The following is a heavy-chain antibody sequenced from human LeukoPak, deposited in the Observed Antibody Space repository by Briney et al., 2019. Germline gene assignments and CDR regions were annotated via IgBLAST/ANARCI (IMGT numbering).Heavy chain of an antibody. CDR3: VKDNEAGGSPFDR. D-gene: IGHD1-1*01. V-gene: IGHV3-64D*06. CDR1: GFIPRSHA. CDR2: ISDNGGST. Sequence: GGSLRLSCSASGFIPRSHAMHWVRQAPGKGLEYVSRISDNGGSTYYADSVKGRFTISRDNSKNTLYLQMSSLRAVDTAVYYCVKDNEAGGSPFDRWGQGTLVTVSS. J-gene: IGHJ4*02.